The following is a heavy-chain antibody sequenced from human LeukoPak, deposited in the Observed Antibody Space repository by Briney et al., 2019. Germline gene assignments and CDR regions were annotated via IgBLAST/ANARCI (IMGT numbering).Heavy chain of an antibody. V-gene: IGHV3-23*01. D-gene: IGHD6-19*01. CDR1: RFNLGTYA. CDR3: AKGTWLYAFDI. J-gene: IGHJ3*02. CDR2: IGAGGTFT. Sequence: GGSLRLSCEASRFNLGTYAMNWVRQAPGKGLEWVSGIGAGGTFTYYADSVKGRFTIFRDNSRNTLYLQMNSLRADDTAVYYCAKGTWLYAFDIWGQGTMVTVSS.